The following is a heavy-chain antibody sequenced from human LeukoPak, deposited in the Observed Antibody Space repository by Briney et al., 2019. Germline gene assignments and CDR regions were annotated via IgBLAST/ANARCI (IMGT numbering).Heavy chain of an antibody. V-gene: IGHV3-21*04. D-gene: IGHD3-22*01. CDR2: ISGSNSYI. J-gene: IGHJ4*02. Sequence: TGGSLRLSCAASVFTFSSYTMHWIRQAPGKGREWVSSISGSNSYIFYADSVKGRFTVSRDNAKDSLYLQMNSLRAEDTAVYYCATPLDYYDSSGYHQGGDWGQGTLVTVSS. CDR3: ATPLDYYDSSGYHQGGD. CDR1: VFTFSSYT.